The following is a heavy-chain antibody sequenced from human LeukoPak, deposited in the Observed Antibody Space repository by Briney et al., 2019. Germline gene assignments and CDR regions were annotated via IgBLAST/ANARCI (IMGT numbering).Heavy chain of an antibody. J-gene: IGHJ4*02. Sequence: PGGSLRLSCAASGFTFSDYYMSWIRQAPGKGLEWVSYSSSTSTYTNYADSVKGRFTISRDNAKNSPYLQMNSLRAEDTAVYYCARVEAYCSGGSCYPGHFDYWGQGTLVTVSS. CDR1: GFTFSDYY. CDR3: ARVEAYCSGGSCYPGHFDY. CDR2: SSSTSTYT. D-gene: IGHD2-15*01. V-gene: IGHV3-11*05.